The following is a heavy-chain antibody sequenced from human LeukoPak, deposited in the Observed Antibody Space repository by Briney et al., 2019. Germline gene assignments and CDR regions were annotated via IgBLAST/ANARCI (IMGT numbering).Heavy chain of an antibody. J-gene: IGHJ4*02. D-gene: IGHD4-4*01. V-gene: IGHV3-23*01. CDR2: ISGSGGST. Sequence: GGSLRLSCAASGFTFSSYWMSWVRQAPGKGLEWVSAISGSGGSTYYADSVKGRFTISRDNSKNTLYLQMNSLRAEDTAVYYCAKGVYSNSGEADYWGQGTLVTVSS. CDR3: AKGVYSNSGEADY. CDR1: GFTFSSYW.